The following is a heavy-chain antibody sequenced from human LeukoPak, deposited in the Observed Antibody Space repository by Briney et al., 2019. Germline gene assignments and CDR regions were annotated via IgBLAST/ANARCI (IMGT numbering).Heavy chain of an antibody. CDR2: IYYSGST. Sequence: SETLSLTCTVSGGSISSSSYYWGWIRQPPGKGLEWIGSIYYSGSTYYNPSLKSRVTISVDTSKNQFSLKLRSVTAADTAVYYCARDWTILTGYVYAFDIWGQGTMVTVSS. CDR3: ARDWTILTGYVYAFDI. CDR1: GGSISSSSYY. V-gene: IGHV4-39*07. J-gene: IGHJ3*02. D-gene: IGHD3-9*01.